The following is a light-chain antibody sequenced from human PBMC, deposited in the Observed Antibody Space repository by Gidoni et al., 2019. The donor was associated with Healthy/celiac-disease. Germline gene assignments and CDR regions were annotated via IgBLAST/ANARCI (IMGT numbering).Light chain of an antibody. J-gene: IGLJ2*01. Sequence: QSVLTPPPSVSVAPGQRVTISCTGSSSNIGAGYDVHWYQQLPGTAPKLLIYGNSNRPSGVPDRFSGSKSGTSASLAITGLQAEDEADYYCQSYDSSLSAHVVFGGGTKLTVL. CDR1: SSNIGAGYD. CDR3: QSYDSSLSAHVV. V-gene: IGLV1-40*01. CDR2: GNS.